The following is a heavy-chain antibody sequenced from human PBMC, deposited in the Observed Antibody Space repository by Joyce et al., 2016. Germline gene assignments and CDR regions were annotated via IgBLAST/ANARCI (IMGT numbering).Heavy chain of an antibody. J-gene: IGHJ4*02. Sequence: QVQLQESGPGLVKPSETLSLTCAVSGYSVSSNYFWGWIRQPPGKGLEGIGSINHSWDTYYNPSLTGRVTISVDTSKNQFSLELRSVTAADTAVYYCARNRGYSTLDYWGQGTLVTVSS. CDR1: GYSVSSNYF. CDR3: ARNRGYSTLDY. V-gene: IGHV4-38-2*01. CDR2: INHSWDT. D-gene: IGHD5-18*01.